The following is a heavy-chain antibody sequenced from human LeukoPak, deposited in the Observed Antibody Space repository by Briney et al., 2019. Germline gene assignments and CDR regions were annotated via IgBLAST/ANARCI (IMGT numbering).Heavy chain of an antibody. Sequence: TSETLSLTCTVSGGSLNNYCWLWVRQPAGKAPEWIGRIYTSENTDYNPSLMGRVTMSMDMSKNQFSLKLNSVTAADTAVYYCAREFDRSSSDYWGQGTLVTVSS. CDR3: AREFDRSSSDY. J-gene: IGHJ4*02. CDR1: GGSLNNYC. CDR2: IYTSENT. V-gene: IGHV4-4*07. D-gene: IGHD2-2*01.